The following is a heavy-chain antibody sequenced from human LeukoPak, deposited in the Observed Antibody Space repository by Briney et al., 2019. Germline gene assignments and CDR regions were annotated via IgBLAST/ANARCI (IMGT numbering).Heavy chain of an antibody. CDR3: ARGPPSSGYYYPVRY. CDR1: GFTFSSYG. J-gene: IGHJ4*02. CDR2: IWYDGSNK. Sequence: PGGSLRLSCAASGFTFSSYGMHWVRQAPGKGLEWVAVIWYDGSNKYYADSVKGRFTISRDNSKSTLYMQMNSLRAEDTAVYYCARGPPSSGYYYPVRYWGQGTLVTVSS. D-gene: IGHD3-22*01. V-gene: IGHV3-33*01.